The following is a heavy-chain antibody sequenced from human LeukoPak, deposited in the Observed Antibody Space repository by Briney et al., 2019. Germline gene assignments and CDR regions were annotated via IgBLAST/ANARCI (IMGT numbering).Heavy chain of an antibody. Sequence: KESGPTLVNPTQTLTLTCTFSGFSLRTRGVGVGWIRQPPGKALEWLSLIYWDDDKRYSPSLKSRLTITKDTSKNQVVLTMTNMDPVDTATYYCAHRLGSIAAAGTLYNWFDPWGQGTLVTVSS. J-gene: IGHJ5*02. V-gene: IGHV2-5*02. CDR1: GFSLRTRGVG. D-gene: IGHD6-13*01. CDR3: AHRLGSIAAAGTLYNWFDP. CDR2: IYWDDDK.